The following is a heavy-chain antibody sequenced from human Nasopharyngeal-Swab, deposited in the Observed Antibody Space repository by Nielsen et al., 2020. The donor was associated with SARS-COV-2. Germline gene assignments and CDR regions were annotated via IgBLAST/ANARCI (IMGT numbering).Heavy chain of an antibody. V-gene: IGHV4-34*01. CDR2: INHSGST. D-gene: IGHD2/OR15-2a*01. CDR3: ARGYPRIGDYYYGMDV. J-gene: IGHJ6*02. Sequence: WIRQPPGKGLEWIGEINHSGSTNYNPSLKSRVTISVDTSKNQFSLKLSSVTVADTAVYYCARGYPRIGDYYYGMDVWGQGTTVTVSS.